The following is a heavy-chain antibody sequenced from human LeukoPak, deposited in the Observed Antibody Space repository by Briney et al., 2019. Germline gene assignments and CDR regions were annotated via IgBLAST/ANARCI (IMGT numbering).Heavy chain of an antibody. CDR1: GFSFNSYT. D-gene: IGHD2/OR15-2a*01. CDR2: ISPVSSYT. Sequence: GGSLRLSCLASGFSFNSYTMNWVREAPGKGLEWVSTISPVSSYTWYAESVKGRFTISRDKPKNSLYLQMDSLRAEDTAVYYCVRDVSRRIGMDVWGQGTTVTVSS. CDR3: VRDVSRRIGMDV. V-gene: IGHV3-21*01. J-gene: IGHJ6*02.